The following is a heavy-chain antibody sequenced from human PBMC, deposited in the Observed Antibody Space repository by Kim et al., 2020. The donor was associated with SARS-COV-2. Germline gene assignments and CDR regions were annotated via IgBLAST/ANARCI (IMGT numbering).Heavy chain of an antibody. Sequence: GGSLRLSCSASGFTFSSYDMSWVRQAPGKGLEWVSSISGRGGSTYYADSEKGRIIISRDTNKTTMYLQNNSLTAEDTAVYYCAKMEMAVPYPEDWGKRT. D-gene: IGHD2-2*01. CDR1: GFTFSSYD. CDR2: ISGRGGST. V-gene: IGHV3-23*01. J-gene: IGHJ4*02. CDR3: AKMEMAVPYPED.